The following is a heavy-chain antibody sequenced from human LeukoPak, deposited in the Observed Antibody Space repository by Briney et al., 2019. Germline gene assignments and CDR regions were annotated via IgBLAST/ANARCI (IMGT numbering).Heavy chain of an antibody. V-gene: IGHV4-59*11. CDR1: GVTFSSHA. CDR2: IYYSGST. J-gene: IGHJ5*02. D-gene: IGHD1-26*01. CDR3: ARVGTLGIVGATGGWFDP. Sequence: GSLRLSCSASGVTFSSHAMHWVRQAPGKGLEWIGYIYYSGSTNYNPSLKSRVTISVDTSKNQFSLKLSSVTAADTAVYYCARVGTLGIVGATGGWFDPWGQGTLVTVSS.